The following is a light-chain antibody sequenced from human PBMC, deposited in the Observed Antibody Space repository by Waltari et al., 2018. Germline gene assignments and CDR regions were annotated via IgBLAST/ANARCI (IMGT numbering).Light chain of an antibody. J-gene: IGKJ2*01. CDR1: ESISTW. CDR3: QQYSNYYT. Sequence: DIQMTQSPSTLSASVGDTVTFTCRASESISTWLAWYQQRPGKAPKLLFYKASYLETGVPSRCSGSGSGTEFILTISSLRPDDSATYYCQQYSNYYTFGQGTKLEIK. V-gene: IGKV1-5*03. CDR2: KAS.